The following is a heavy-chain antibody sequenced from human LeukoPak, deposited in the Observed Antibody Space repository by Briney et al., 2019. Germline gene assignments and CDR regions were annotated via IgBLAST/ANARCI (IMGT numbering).Heavy chain of an antibody. CDR3: AKDRPTVYSSSWLHFLDS. V-gene: IGHV3-23*01. CDR1: GFTFSSYG. Sequence: GGTLRLSCAASGFTFSSYGMIWVRQAPGKGLEWVSGISVSGGSTYLADSVKGRFTISRNNSKNTLSLEMNSLSADDTAVYYCAKDRPTVYSSSWLHFLDSWGQGTLVTVSS. J-gene: IGHJ4*02. CDR2: ISVSGGST. D-gene: IGHD6-13*01.